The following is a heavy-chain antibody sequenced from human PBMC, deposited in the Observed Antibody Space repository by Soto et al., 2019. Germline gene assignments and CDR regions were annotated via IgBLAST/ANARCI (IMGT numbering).Heavy chain of an antibody. D-gene: IGHD2-15*01. V-gene: IGHV3-48*01. CDR1: EFTFSNYN. J-gene: IGHJ4*02. Sequence: PGGSLRLSCAGSEFTFSNYNMNWVRQAPGKGLEWVSYITASSSTIYYAESVKGRFTISRDDAKRSVYLQMNSLRAEDTAVYYCVGGVVGTNYYYFDFWGQGTLVTVSS. CDR3: VGGVVGTNYYYFDF. CDR2: ITASSSTI.